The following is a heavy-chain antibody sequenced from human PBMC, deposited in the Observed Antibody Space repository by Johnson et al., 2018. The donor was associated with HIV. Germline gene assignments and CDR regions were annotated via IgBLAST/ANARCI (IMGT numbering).Heavy chain of an antibody. CDR2: ISYDGSNK. J-gene: IGHJ3*02. Sequence: QVQLVESGGGVVQPGRSLRLSCAASGFTFSRYGMHWVRQAPGKGLEWLAVISYDGSNKYYADSVKGRLTISRANSKNTLYLQINSLRAEDTAVYYCAKDGGARGSSWYEGVFDIWGQGTMVTVSS. D-gene: IGHD6-13*01. CDR3: AKDGGARGSSWYEGVFDI. CDR1: GFTFSRYG. V-gene: IGHV3-30*18.